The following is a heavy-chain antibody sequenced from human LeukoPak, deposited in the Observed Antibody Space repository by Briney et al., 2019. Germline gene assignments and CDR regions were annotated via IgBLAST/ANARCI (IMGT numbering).Heavy chain of an antibody. CDR1: GFTFSSYA. CDR2: ISGSGGST. J-gene: IGHJ4*02. Sequence: TGGSLRLSCAASGFTFSSYAMSWVRQAPGKGLEWVSAISGSGGSTYYADSVRGRFTISRDNSKNTLYLQMNSLRAEDTALYYCARVPVYDSSGYYFDYWGQGTLVTVSS. D-gene: IGHD3-22*01. V-gene: IGHV3-23*01. CDR3: ARVPVYDSSGYYFDY.